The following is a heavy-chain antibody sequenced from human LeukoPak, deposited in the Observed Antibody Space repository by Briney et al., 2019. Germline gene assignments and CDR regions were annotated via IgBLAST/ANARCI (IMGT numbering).Heavy chain of an antibody. Sequence: ASVKVSCKASGGTLNSYVISWVRQAPGQGLEWMGGIIPISGTTNYAQKFQGRVTITADKSTSTAYMELSSLSSEDTAVYYCATLCCGSYYMDVWGKGTTVTVSS. J-gene: IGHJ6*03. CDR2: IIPISGTT. V-gene: IGHV1-69*06. CDR3: ATLCCGSYYMDV. D-gene: IGHD2-15*01. CDR1: GGTLNSYV.